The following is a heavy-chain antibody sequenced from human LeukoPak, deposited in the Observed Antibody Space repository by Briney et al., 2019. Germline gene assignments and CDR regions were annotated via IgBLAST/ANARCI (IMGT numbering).Heavy chain of an antibody. CDR2: ITTSIDII. CDR3: VRDHNYYFGY. J-gene: IGHJ4*02. Sequence: GGSLRLSCAASGFTLSSYNMNWVRQAPGKGLEWISYITTSIDIISYADSVKGRFTISGDNAKNSLYLQVDSLRDEDTAVYYCVRDHNYYFGYWGQGTLVTVSS. CDR1: GFTLSSYN. V-gene: IGHV3-48*02.